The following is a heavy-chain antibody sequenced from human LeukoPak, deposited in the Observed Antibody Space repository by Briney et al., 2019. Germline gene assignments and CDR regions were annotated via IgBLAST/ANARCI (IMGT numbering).Heavy chain of an antibody. J-gene: IGHJ4*02. CDR1: GFTFSSYG. D-gene: IGHD3-10*01. CDR3: ARVPDYYGSGSYDY. CDR2: ISYDGSNK. V-gene: IGHV3-30*03. Sequence: GGSLRLSCAASGFTFSSYGMHWVRQAPGKGLEWVAVISYDGSNKYYADSVKGRFTISRDNSKNTLYLQMNSLRAEDTAVYYCARVPDYYGSGSYDYWGQGTLVTVSS.